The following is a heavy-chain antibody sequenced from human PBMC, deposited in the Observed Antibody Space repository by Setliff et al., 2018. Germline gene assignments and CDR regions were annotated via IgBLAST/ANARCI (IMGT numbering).Heavy chain of an antibody. V-gene: IGHV1-18*01. CDR1: GYTFTSYG. CDR3: ARSRAPRVVLAADFDL. Sequence: ASVKVSCKSSGYTFTSYGINWVRQAPGQGLEWMGWINAYAQKFQGRVTMTIDTLTSTAYMELRSLRSDDTAVYYCARSRAPRVVLAADFDLWGQGTLVTVSS. J-gene: IGHJ4*02. D-gene: IGHD3-16*01. CDR2: INA.